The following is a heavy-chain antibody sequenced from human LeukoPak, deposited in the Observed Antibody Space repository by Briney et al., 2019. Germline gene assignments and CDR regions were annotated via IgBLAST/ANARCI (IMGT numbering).Heavy chain of an antibody. CDR2: IYSGGST. J-gene: IGHJ4*02. CDR3: ARDLGCGDYYFDY. D-gene: IGHD4-17*01. Sequence: AGGSLRLSCAASGFTVSSNYMSWVRQAPGKGLEWVSVIYSGGSTYYADSVKGRFTISRDNSKNTLYLQMNSLRAEDTAVYYCARDLGCGDYYFDYWGQGTLVTVSS. V-gene: IGHV3-53*01. CDR1: GFTVSSNY.